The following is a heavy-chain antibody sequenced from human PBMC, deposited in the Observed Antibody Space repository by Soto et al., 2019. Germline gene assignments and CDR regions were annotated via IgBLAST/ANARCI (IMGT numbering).Heavy chain of an antibody. V-gene: IGHV5-51*01. CDR2: IYPGDSDT. CDR1: GYTFTRHW. CDR3: VRVGLVGPTSLSNAWFDP. Sequence: GESLKLCCKGSGYTFTRHWIGWVRQMPGKGLEWLGIIYPGDSDTRYSPSFQGQVTFSADKSISTAYLQWSSLKASDTAMYYCVRVGLVGPTSLSNAWFDPWGQRTLVTVSS. J-gene: IGHJ5*02. D-gene: IGHD1-26*01.